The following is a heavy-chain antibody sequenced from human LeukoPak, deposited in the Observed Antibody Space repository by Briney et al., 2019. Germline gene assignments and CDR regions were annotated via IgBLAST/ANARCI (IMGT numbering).Heavy chain of an antibody. CDR2: INHSGSN. Sequence: KASETLSLTCAVYGGSFSGYYWSWIRQPPGKGLEWGGEINHSGSNNHNPSLKSGVNISVDTSKNQFSLKLSSVTAADTAVYYCARGSLRARAFDIWGQGTMVTVSS. D-gene: IGHD6-6*01. CDR3: ARGSLRARAFDI. V-gene: IGHV4-34*01. CDR1: GGSFSGYY. J-gene: IGHJ3*02.